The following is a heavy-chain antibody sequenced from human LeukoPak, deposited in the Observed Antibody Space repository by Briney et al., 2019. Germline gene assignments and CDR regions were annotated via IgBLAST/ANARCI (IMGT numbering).Heavy chain of an antibody. V-gene: IGHV3-23*01. D-gene: IGHD6-19*01. CDR2: ISGSGGST. CDR3: TTYSSGWWIFDY. J-gene: IGHJ4*02. Sequence: GGSLRLSRAASGFTFSSYAMSWVRQAPGKGLEWVSAISGSGGSTYYADSVKGRFTISRDNSKNTLYLQMNSLRAEDTAVYYCTTYSSGWWIFDYWGQGTLVTVSS. CDR1: GFTFSSYA.